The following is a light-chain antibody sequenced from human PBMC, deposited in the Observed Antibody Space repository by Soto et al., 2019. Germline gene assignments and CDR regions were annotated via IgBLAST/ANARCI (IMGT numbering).Light chain of an antibody. V-gene: IGKV1-39*01. Sequence: DIQMTQSPSSLSESAGDRVTITCRASQGISTYLNWYQQKPGKVPTLLISGSSTLQSGVPSRFVGRGSGTDFTLTISSLQPEDFATYYCQQSHVTPTFGGGTKVEIK. CDR3: QQSHVTPT. CDR2: GSS. CDR1: QGISTY. J-gene: IGKJ4*01.